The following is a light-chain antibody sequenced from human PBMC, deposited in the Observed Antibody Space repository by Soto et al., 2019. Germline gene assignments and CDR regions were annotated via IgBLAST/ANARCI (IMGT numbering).Light chain of an antibody. CDR3: MLSYSGALV. CDR1: TGTVSSGHY. CDR2: DAS. J-gene: IGLJ2*01. Sequence: QAVVTQEPSLTVSPGGTVTLTCGSSTGTVSSGHYPYWFQQKPGQAPRTLIYDASNKHSWTPARFSGFLLGGKAALTLSGAQPEDEAEYYCMLSYSGALVFGGGTKLTVL. V-gene: IGLV7-46*01.